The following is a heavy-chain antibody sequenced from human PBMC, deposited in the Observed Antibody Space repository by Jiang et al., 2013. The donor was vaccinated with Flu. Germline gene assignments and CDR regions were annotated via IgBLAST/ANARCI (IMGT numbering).Heavy chain of an antibody. V-gene: IGHV3-15*07. Sequence: VQLVESGGGLVNPGGSLRLSCAASGFTFTNAYMTWVRQAPGKGLEWVGRIQNEADGETTHYAAPVKGRFAISRDDSKNTVFLQMNGLKTDDTAVYYCATPTYSSAHLNAFDIWGQGTLVTVSS. D-gene: IGHD6-25*01. CDR2: IQNEADGETT. CDR3: ATPTYSSAHLNAFDI. J-gene: IGHJ3*02. CDR1: GFTFTNAY.